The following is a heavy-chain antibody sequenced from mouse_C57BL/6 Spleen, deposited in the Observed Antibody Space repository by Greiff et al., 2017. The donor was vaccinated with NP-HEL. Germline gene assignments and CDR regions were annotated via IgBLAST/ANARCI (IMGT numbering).Heavy chain of an antibody. D-gene: IGHD1-1*01. V-gene: IGHV1-55*01. CDR2: IYPGSGST. CDR1: GYTFTSYW. CDR3: ARSEDYGTTGFAY. Sequence: QVQLQQPGAELVKPGASVKMSCKASGYTFTSYWITWVKQRPGQGLEWLGDIYPGSGSTNYNEKFQSKATLTVDTSSSTAYMQLSSLTSEDSAVYYCARSEDYGTTGFAYWGQGTLVTVSA. J-gene: IGHJ3*01.